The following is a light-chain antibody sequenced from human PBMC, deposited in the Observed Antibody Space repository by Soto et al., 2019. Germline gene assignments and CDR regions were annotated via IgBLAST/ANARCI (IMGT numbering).Light chain of an antibody. Sequence: DIQMTQSPSSLSASVGDRVTITYRASQDISNYLAWYQQKPGKVPKLLIYAASTLQSGVPSRFSGSGSGKDFTLTISSLQPEDVATYYCQKSNSAPRTFGQGTKVEIK. J-gene: IGKJ1*01. CDR3: QKSNSAPRT. CDR2: AAS. V-gene: IGKV1-27*01. CDR1: QDISNY.